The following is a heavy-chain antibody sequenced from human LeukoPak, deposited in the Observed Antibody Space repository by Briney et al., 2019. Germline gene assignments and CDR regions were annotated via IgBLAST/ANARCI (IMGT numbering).Heavy chain of an antibody. D-gene: IGHD3-9*01. CDR2: ISPYNGNT. J-gene: IGHJ4*02. Sequence: ASVKLSCKASAYTFTSYGISWVRQAPGQGLEWMGWISPYNGNTNYAQKLQGRVTMTTDTSTSTAYMELRSLRSDDAAVYYCARGDILTGYYLWGQGTLVTVSS. V-gene: IGHV1-18*01. CDR3: ARGDILTGYYL. CDR1: AYTFTSYG.